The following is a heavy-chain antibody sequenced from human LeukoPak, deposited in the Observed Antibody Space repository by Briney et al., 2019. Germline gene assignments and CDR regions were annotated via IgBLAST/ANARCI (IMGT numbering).Heavy chain of an antibody. Sequence: SETLSLTCTVSGGSISSSSYYWGWIRQPPGKGLEWIGSIYYSGSTYYNPSLKSRVTISVDTSKSQFSLKLSSVTAADTAVYYCASRPNWNDAFFDYWGQGTLVTVSS. D-gene: IGHD1-1*01. CDR3: ASRPNWNDAFFDY. CDR2: IYYSGST. CDR1: GGSISSSSYY. V-gene: IGHV4-39*01. J-gene: IGHJ4*02.